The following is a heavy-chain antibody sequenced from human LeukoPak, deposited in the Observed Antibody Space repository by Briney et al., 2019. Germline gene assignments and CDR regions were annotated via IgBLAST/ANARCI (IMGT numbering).Heavy chain of an antibody. CDR3: ARGGSGYDIDY. D-gene: IGHD5-12*01. J-gene: IGHJ4*02. Sequence: GGSLRLSCAASGFTVSSNYMSRVRQAPGKGLEWVAVMYSGGSTDYADSVKGRFIISRDNSENTLYLQMNSLRAGDTAVYYCARGGSGYDIDYWGQGTLVTVSS. V-gene: IGHV3-66*01. CDR1: GFTVSSNY. CDR2: MYSGGST.